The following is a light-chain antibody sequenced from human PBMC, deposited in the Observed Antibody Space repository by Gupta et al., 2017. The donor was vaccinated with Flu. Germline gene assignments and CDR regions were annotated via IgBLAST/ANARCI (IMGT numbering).Light chain of an antibody. CDR3: QADDSNSWV. J-gene: IGLJ3*02. Sequence: FLLTPPHSLSESPGTTVIISCTRSSGSIATNHVQWYQQRPGSAPTIVIYEDNKRPSGVPDRFSGSSERSSNSASLTIAGLKNEDEADYYWQADDSNSWVFGGGTTLTVL. CDR2: EDN. CDR1: SGSIATNH. V-gene: IGLV6-57*03.